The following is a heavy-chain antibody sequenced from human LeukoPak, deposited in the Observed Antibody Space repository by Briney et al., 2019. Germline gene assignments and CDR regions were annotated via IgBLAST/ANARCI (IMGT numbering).Heavy chain of an antibody. CDR1: GYTFSSYG. D-gene: IGHD3-10*01. CDR2: ISAYNGNT. V-gene: IGHV1-18*01. J-gene: IGHJ3*02. Sequence: SVKVSCKASGYTFSSYGISWVRRAPGQRLEWMGWISAYNGNTNYAQKFQGRVTMITDTSTSTAYMELRSLRSDDTAVYYCARDGFFGSGIVGAFDIWGQGTMVTVSS. CDR3: ARDGFFGSGIVGAFDI.